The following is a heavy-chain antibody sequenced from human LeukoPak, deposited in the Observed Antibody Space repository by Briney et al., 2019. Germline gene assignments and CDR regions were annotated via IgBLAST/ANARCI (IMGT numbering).Heavy chain of an antibody. Sequence: GASVKVSCKASGYTFTGYYMHWVRQAPGQGLEWMGWINPNSGGTNYAQKFQDRVTMTRDTSISTAYMELSRLRSDDTAVYYCARDLTSGWYGESYCFDYWGQGTLVTVSS. J-gene: IGHJ4*02. CDR2: INPNSGGT. CDR1: GYTFTGYY. D-gene: IGHD6-19*01. CDR3: ARDLTSGWYGESYCFDY. V-gene: IGHV1-2*02.